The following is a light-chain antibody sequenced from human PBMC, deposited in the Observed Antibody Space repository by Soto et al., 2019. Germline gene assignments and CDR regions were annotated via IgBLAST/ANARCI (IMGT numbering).Light chain of an antibody. CDR2: DVT. J-gene: IGLJ1*01. CDR1: SSDVGGYNH. Sequence: QSALTQPRSVSGSPGQSVTISCTGTSSDVGGYNHVSWYQQHPGKAPKLLIYDVTKRPSGVPDRFSGSKSGNTASLTISGLQAEDEAEYYCSSFTSTTSLYVFGTGTRSPS. CDR3: SSFTSTTSLYV. V-gene: IGLV2-11*01.